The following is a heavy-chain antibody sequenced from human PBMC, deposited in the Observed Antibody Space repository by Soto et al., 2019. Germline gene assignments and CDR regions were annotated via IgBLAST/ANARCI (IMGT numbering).Heavy chain of an antibody. Sequence: QVQLVESGGGLVKPGGSLRLSCAASGFTFSDYYMSWIRQAPGKGLEWVLYISNSGRTLYYADSMKGRFTISRDNAKNSLYLQMNSLRSEDTAVYYCARDLVAVSGGVYSSSSGGYFFDFWGQGTLVTVSS. CDR3: ARDLVAVSGGVYSSSSGGYFFDF. CDR1: GFTFSDYY. J-gene: IGHJ4*02. V-gene: IGHV3-11*01. CDR2: ISNSGRTL. D-gene: IGHD6-6*01.